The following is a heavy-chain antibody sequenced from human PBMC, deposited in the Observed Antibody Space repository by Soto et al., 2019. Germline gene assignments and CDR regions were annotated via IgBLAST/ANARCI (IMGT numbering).Heavy chain of an antibody. CDR2: ISGSGGST. D-gene: IGHD2-2*01. Sequence: ESGGGLEQPGGSLRLSCVGSGHTFHNYAMTWVRQAPGKGLEWVSGISGSGGSTYYADPVRGRFTISRDDSKNTLYLQMNSLRAEDTAVYYCAKVSGGIGVVPAALNWGQGTLFTVSS. CDR1: GHTFHNYA. CDR3: AKVSGGIGVVPAALN. J-gene: IGHJ4*02. V-gene: IGHV3-23*01.